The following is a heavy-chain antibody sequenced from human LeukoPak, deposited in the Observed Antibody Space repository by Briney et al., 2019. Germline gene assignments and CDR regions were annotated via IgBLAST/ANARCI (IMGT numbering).Heavy chain of an antibody. Sequence: SETLSLTCAVSGGSISSSNWWSWVRQPPGKGLEWIGEIYHSGSTNYNPSLKSRVTISVDKSKNQFSLKLSSVTAADTAVYYCAREGGGAVANNWFDPWGQGTLVTVSS. J-gene: IGHJ5*02. CDR2: IYHSGST. V-gene: IGHV4-4*02. CDR1: GGSISSSNW. CDR3: AREGGGAVANNWFDP. D-gene: IGHD6-19*01.